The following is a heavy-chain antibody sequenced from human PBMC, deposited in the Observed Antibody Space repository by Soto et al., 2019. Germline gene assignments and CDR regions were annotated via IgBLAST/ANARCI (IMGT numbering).Heavy chain of an antibody. CDR3: ASSPLVFGELVDV. D-gene: IGHD3-10*02. Sequence: QVQLQESGPGLVKPSQTLSLTCTVSGGSISSGGYYWSWIRQHPGKGLEWIGYIYYSGSTYYNPSLKSRVXXAXDXXKNQFSLKLSSVTAADTAVYYCASSPLVFGELVDVWGQGTTVTVSS. V-gene: IGHV4-31*03. CDR1: GGSISSGGYY. CDR2: IYYSGST. J-gene: IGHJ6*02.